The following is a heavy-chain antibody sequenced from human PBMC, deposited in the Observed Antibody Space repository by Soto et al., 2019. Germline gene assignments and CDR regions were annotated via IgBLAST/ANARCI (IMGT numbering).Heavy chain of an antibody. D-gene: IGHD4-17*01. CDR3: TGLTTVTTNWFDP. CDR1: GGSFSGYY. CDR2: INHSGST. J-gene: IGHJ5*02. Sequence: SETLSLTCAVYGGSFSGYYWSWIRQPPGKGLEWIGEINHSGSTNYNPSLKSRVTISVDTSKNQFSLKLSSVTAADTAVYYCTGLTTVTTNWFDPWGQGTLVTVSS. V-gene: IGHV4-34*01.